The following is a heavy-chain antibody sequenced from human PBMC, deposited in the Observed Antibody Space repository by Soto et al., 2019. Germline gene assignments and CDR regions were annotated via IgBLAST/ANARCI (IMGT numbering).Heavy chain of an antibody. CDR1: GYTFTGYY. V-gene: IGHV1-2*02. Sequence: QVQLVQSGAEVKKPGASVKVSCKASGYTFTGYYMYWVRQAPGQGLEWMGWINPNSGGTNYAQKFQGRVTMTRDTSISTAYMELGRLRSDDTAVYYCARDRAVAGTNWFDPWGQGTLVTVSS. CDR2: INPNSGGT. CDR3: ARDRAVAGTNWFDP. J-gene: IGHJ5*02. D-gene: IGHD6-19*01.